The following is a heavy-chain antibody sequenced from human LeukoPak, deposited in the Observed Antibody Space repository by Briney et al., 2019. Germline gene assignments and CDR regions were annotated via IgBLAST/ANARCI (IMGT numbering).Heavy chain of an antibody. Sequence: SETLSLTCTVSGVSISPFYWSWIRQSPDKGLVWIGNIYYSGSTNYNPSFKSRVTISLDTSKKQYSLHLSSVTAADTAIYYCARHFSGFDHWGQGAQVTVSS. CDR2: IYYSGST. CDR3: ARHFSGFDH. V-gene: IGHV4-59*08. J-gene: IGHJ4*02. CDR1: GVSISPFY. D-gene: IGHD2-8*02.